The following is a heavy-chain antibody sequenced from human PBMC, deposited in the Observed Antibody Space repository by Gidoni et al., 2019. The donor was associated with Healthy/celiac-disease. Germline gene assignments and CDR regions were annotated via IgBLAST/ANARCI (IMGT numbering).Heavy chain of an antibody. V-gene: IGHV4-34*01. Sequence: QVHLQLWGAGLLLHSETLSFTCAVYGASFSGYFWIWIRQPPGKVLEWIGEINHSGSTNYNPSLKSRVTISVNTSKNQFSLKLSSVTAADTAVYYCASLLDRSYYYYGMDVWGQGTTVTVSS. CDR3: ASLLDRSYYYYGMDV. CDR2: INHSGST. J-gene: IGHJ6*02. CDR1: GASFSGYF.